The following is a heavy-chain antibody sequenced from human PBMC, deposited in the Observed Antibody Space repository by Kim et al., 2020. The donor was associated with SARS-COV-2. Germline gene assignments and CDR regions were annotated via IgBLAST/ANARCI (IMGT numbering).Heavy chain of an antibody. CDR1: GFTFSSYA. D-gene: IGHD4-4*01. CDR2: ISYDGSNK. Sequence: GGSLRLSCAASGFTFSSYAMHWVRQAPGKGLEWVAVISYDGSNKYYADSVKGRFTISRDNSKNTLYLQMNSLRAEDTAVYYCARGGGYSNSLNWFDPWGQGTLVTVSS. CDR3: ARGGGYSNSLNWFDP. V-gene: IGHV3-30-3*01. J-gene: IGHJ5*02.